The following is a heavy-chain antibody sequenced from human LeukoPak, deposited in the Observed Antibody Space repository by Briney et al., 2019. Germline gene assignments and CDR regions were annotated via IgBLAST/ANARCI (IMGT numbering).Heavy chain of an antibody. D-gene: IGHD1-26*01. CDR1: GFTFSSYG. V-gene: IGHV3-30*03. Sequence: GGSLRLSCVASGFTFSSYGMHWVRQAPGKGLEWVAGISYDGSKKYSADSVKGRFTISRDNSKNTLYLQMNSLRAEDTAVYYCARETSGSYDYWGQGTLVTVSS. J-gene: IGHJ4*02. CDR2: ISYDGSKK. CDR3: ARETSGSYDY.